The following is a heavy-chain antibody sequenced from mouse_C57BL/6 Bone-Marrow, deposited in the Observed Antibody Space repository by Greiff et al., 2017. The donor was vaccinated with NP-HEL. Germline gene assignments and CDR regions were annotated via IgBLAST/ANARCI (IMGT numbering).Heavy chain of an antibody. Sequence: QVQLQQSGAELVKPGASVKMSCKASGYTFTSYWITWVKQRPGQGLEWIGDIYPGSGSTNYNEKFKSKATLTVDTSSSTAYMQLSSLTSEDSAVYYCAREGGGYLYDGYFYAMDYWGQGTSVTVSS. CDR1: GYTFTSYW. V-gene: IGHV1-55*01. D-gene: IGHD2-3*01. CDR3: AREGGGYLYDGYFYAMDY. J-gene: IGHJ4*01. CDR2: IYPGSGST.